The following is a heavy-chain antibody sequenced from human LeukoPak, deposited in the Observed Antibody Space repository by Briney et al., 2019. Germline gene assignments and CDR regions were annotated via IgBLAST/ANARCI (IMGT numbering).Heavy chain of an antibody. Sequence: AESLKVSFKCSGYSFTSYWIGWVRQMPGKGLEWMGIISPGDSKTIYSPSFQGQVTISADKSISTAYLQWSSLKASGTAMYYCARLRGSGYDRFDYWGQGTLVTVSS. CDR1: GYSFTSYW. V-gene: IGHV5-51*01. CDR3: ARLRGSGYDRFDY. J-gene: IGHJ4*02. CDR2: ISPGDSKT. D-gene: IGHD5-12*01.